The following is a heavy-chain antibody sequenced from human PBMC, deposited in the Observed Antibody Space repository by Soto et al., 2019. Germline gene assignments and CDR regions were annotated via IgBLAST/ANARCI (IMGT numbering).Heavy chain of an antibody. D-gene: IGHD6-19*01. V-gene: IGHV1-18*04. J-gene: IGHJ4*02. CDR2: ISAYNGNT. Sequence: ASVKVSCKASGYTFTSYCISWVRQAPGQGLEWMGWISAYNGNTNYAQKLQGRVTMTTDTSTSTAYMELRSLRSDDTAVYYCARDSSGWYYFDYWGQGTLVNVSS. CDR1: GYTFTSYC. CDR3: ARDSSGWYYFDY.